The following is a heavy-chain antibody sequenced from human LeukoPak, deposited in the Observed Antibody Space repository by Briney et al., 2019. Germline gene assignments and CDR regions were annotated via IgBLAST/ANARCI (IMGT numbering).Heavy chain of an antibody. CDR3: AKGGPGIAAADY. D-gene: IGHD6-13*01. CDR2: ISCDGSNK. Sequence: GGSLRLSCAASGFTFSSFGMHWVRQAPGKGLEWVAVISCDGSNKYYADSVKGRFTISRDNSKNTLYLQMNSLRAEDTAVYYCAKGGPGIAAADYWGQGTLVAVSS. CDR1: GFTFSSFG. V-gene: IGHV3-30*18. J-gene: IGHJ4*02.